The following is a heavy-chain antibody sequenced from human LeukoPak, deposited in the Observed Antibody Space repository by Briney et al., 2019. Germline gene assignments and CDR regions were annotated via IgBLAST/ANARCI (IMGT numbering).Heavy chain of an antibody. CDR2: IYSGGST. J-gene: IGHJ1*01. CDR1: GFSVSNNY. Sequence: GGSLRLSCAAPGFSVSNNYMSWVRQAPGKGLEWVSVIYSGGSTFYADSVKGRFTISRDNSKNTLYLQMNSLRAEDTAVYYCASDSYSPEYFQHWGQGTLVTVSS. V-gene: IGHV3-66*01. CDR3: ASDSYSPEYFQH. D-gene: IGHD2-15*01.